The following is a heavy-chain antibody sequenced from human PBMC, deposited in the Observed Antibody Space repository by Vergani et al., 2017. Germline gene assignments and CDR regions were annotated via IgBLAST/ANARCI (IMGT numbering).Heavy chain of an antibody. Sequence: EVQLVESGGGSVQSGGSLRLSCVASGFSFNTYWMHWVRQVPGRGLMWVARIDEYGNRATYGDFETGRFTISRDNAKNTVFLQMNNLRADDACVYSCVRTEYCTGIACNTRFDSWGQGALVTVSS. CDR3: VRTEYCTGIACNTRFDS. D-gene: IGHD2-8*02. CDR1: GFSFNTYW. V-gene: IGHV3-74*03. CDR2: IDEYGNRA. J-gene: IGHJ5*01.